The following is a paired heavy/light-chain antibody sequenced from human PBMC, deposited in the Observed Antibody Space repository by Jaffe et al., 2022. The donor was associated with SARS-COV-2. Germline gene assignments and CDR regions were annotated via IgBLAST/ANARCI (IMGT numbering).Light chain of an antibody. J-gene: IGLJ2*01. CDR2: NAE. Sequence: SSELTQDPAVSVVLGQTVKITCQGDSLRRYYASWYRQRPGQAPLLVISNAETRPSGIPDRYSASSSGTTASLTITGTQAGDEADYYCSSRDSSGDYWIFGGGTKLTVL. V-gene: IGLV3-19*01. CDR1: SLRRYY. CDR3: SSRDSSGDYWI.
Heavy chain of an antibody. Sequence: QLHLQESGPGLVRPSETLTLTCTVSGGSVVSSRHYWAWIRQPPGKGLEWIVSHYYSGSIYYNPSLRSRITTSADSSRNQFSLKLSSVTAADTAVYFCARDLAVGGTADFDPWGQGTLVTVSS. V-gene: IGHV4-39*02. CDR2: HYYSGSI. D-gene: IGHD3-3*01. J-gene: IGHJ5*02. CDR1: GGSVVSSRHY. CDR3: ARDLAVGGTADFDP.